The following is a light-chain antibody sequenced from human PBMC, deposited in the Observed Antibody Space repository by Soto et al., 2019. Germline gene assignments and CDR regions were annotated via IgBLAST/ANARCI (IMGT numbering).Light chain of an antibody. J-gene: IGKJ4*01. V-gene: IGKV3-15*01. CDR2: AAS. CDR3: QQYGSSPLT. Sequence: EIVMTQSPATLSVSPGERAILSCRASQSISINLAWYQQKPGQAPRLLIYAASNRATGVPARFSGSWSGTEFTLTISRLEPEDFAVYYCQQYGSSPLTFGGGTKVDIK. CDR1: QSISIN.